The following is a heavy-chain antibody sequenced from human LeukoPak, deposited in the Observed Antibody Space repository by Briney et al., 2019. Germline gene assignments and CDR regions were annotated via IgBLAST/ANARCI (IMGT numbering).Heavy chain of an antibody. V-gene: IGHV3-21*01. CDR1: GSTFSSYS. CDR3: ARDQSPNTSGSYLGY. CDR2: ISSSSSYI. Sequence: PGGSLRLSCAASGSTFSSYSMNWVRQAPGKGLEWVSSISSSSSYIYYADSVKGRFTISRDNAKNSLYLQMNSLRAEDTAVYYCARDQSPNTSGSYLGYWGQGTLVTVSS. J-gene: IGHJ4*02. D-gene: IGHD1-26*01.